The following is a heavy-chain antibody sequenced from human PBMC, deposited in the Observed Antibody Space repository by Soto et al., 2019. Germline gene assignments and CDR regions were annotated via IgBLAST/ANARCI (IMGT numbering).Heavy chain of an antibody. CDR3: ARFVRSCSATTCSTRADV. Sequence: ETLSLTCNVSGGSIYTYYWNWIRQSPGKGLEWIGYISDGGSTNYNPSLKSRVTISVDTSKNQFSLKLRSVIVADTAVYHCARFVRSCSATTCSTRADVWGQGITVTVSS. V-gene: IGHV4-59*01. CDR1: GGSIYTYY. CDR2: ISDGGST. D-gene: IGHD2-2*01. J-gene: IGHJ6*02.